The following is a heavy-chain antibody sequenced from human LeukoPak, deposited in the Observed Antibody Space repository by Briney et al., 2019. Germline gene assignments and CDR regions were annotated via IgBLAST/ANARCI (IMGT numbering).Heavy chain of an antibody. CDR1: GYSISNGYY. D-gene: IGHD5-24*01. CDR3: ARDRGVEMATSDAFDI. V-gene: IGHV4-38-2*02. CDR2: IYRSGST. Sequence: SETLSLTCTVSGYSISNGYYWDWIRQPPGRGLEWIGNIYRSGSTSYNPSLKSRVTISVDTSKNQFSLKVNSVTAADTAVYYCARDRGVEMATSDAFDIWGQGTMVTVSS. J-gene: IGHJ3*02.